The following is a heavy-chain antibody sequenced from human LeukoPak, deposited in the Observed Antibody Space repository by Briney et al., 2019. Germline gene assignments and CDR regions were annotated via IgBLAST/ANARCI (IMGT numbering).Heavy chain of an antibody. J-gene: IGHJ4*02. CDR3: TTGGHYFGS. CDR1: GFTFSSYA. Sequence: GRSLRLSCAASGFTFSSYAMSWVRQAPGKGPEWVGRIRSKSDGGTTDYAAPVKGRFTILRDESKNTLYLQMNNLKVEDTAVYYCTTGGHYFGSWGLGTLVTVSS. V-gene: IGHV3-15*01. D-gene: IGHD3-10*01. CDR2: IRSKSDGGTT.